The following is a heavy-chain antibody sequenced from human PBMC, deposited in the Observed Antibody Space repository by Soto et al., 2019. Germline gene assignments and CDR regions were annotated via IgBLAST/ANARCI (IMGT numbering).Heavy chain of an antibody. CDR1: VFTCSSCG. D-gene: IGHD4-17*01. Sequence: GSLILSWAAPVFTCSSCGISWIRQAPGKGLEWVSYISDRGDTIYYAGSVKGRFTISRDNAKNTLSLQMNNLRAADTAVYYCARRMVYGENSFDIWGQGTLVTVSS. J-gene: IGHJ4*02. V-gene: IGHV3-48*01. CDR3: ARRMVYGENSFDI. CDR2: ISDRGDTI.